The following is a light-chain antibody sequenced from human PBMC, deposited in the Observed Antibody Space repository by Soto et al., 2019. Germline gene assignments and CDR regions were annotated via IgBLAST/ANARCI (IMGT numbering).Light chain of an antibody. CDR2: GIS. Sequence: VMTQSPATLSVSPGERATLSCRASQTVSNNLAWYRQRPGQAPSLLIYGISNRATGLPARFSGSGSGTEFTLTSSSLQSDDVGLYYCQQYNKWPHTFGQGTKLEIK. V-gene: IGKV3-15*01. CDR1: QTVSNN. J-gene: IGKJ2*01. CDR3: QQYNKWPHT.